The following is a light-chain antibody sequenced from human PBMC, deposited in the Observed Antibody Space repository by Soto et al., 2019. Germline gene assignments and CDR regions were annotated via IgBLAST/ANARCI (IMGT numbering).Light chain of an antibody. CDR2: GAS. J-gene: IGKJ1*01. CDR3: QQYGSSLPWT. Sequence: EIVSTQSPGPLSLSPGERATLPCRASQSVSSSYLAWYQQKPGQAPRLLIYGASSRATGIPDRFSGSGPGTDFTLTISRLEPEDFAVYYCQQYGSSLPWTFGQGTKVDIK. V-gene: IGKV3-20*01. CDR1: QSVSSSY.